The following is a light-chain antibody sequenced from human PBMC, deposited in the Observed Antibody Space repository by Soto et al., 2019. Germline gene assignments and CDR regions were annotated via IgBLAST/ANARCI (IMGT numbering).Light chain of an antibody. CDR3: QQYTDFQYT. Sequence: DIQMTQSPSTLSASVGDGVTITCRASQSIGSGLAWYQQKPGKAPKLLNYKATNLQTGVPSRFSGSGSGTDFSLTISSLQPVDSATYYCQQYTDFQYTFGQGTKVEI. CDR1: QSIGSG. CDR2: KAT. J-gene: IGKJ2*01. V-gene: IGKV1-5*03.